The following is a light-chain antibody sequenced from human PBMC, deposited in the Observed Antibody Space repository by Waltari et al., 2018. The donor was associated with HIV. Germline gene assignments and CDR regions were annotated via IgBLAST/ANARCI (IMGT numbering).Light chain of an antibody. Sequence: ERVMTQSPTTLSVSPGERATLSCRASQSVDSDLAWYQQKPGQPPRLLISGASTRATGIPARFSGSGSGIEFTLTINSLQSEDFAIYYCQQYNNWLYTFGQGTRLDIK. V-gene: IGKV3-15*01. CDR1: QSVDSD. CDR2: GAS. CDR3: QQYNNWLYT. J-gene: IGKJ2*01.